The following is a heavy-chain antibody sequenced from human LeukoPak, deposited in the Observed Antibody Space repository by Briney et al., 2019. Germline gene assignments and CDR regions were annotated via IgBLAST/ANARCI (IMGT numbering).Heavy chain of an antibody. V-gene: IGHV1-18*01. CDR1: GYTFTSSG. CDR3: AKNSSGGYSDY. J-gene: IGHJ4*02. Sequence: ASVKVSCETSGYTFTSSGITWVRQAPGQGLEWMGWISTYNGYSKYAQNLQGRVTMTADTSTSTAYMELSSLRSDDTAVYYCAKNSSGGYSDYWGQGTLVTVSS. CDR2: ISTYNGYS. D-gene: IGHD6-19*01.